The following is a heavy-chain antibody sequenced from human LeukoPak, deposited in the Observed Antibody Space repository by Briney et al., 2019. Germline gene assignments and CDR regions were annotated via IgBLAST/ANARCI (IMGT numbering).Heavy chain of an antibody. CDR2: INPNSGGT. CDR1: GYTFTGYY. CDR3: ARDRITMVRGAPDY. Sequence: ASVKVSCKASGYTFTGYYMHWVRQAPGQGLEWMEWINPNSGGTNYAQKFQGRVTMTRDTSISTAYMELSRLRSDDTAVYYCARDRITMVRGAPDYWGQGTLVTVSS. D-gene: IGHD3-10*01. V-gene: IGHV1-2*02. J-gene: IGHJ4*02.